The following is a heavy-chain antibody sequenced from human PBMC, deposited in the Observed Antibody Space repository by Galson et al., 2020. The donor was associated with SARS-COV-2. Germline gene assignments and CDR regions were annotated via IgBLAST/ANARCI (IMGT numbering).Heavy chain of an antibody. V-gene: IGHV3-74*01. Sequence: GGSLRLSCAASGFTFSSYWMNWVRQAPGKGLVWVSRINNDGSSTTYADSVKGRFTISRDNAKNTLYLQMNSLRAEDTAVYYCARVPPSRNARVGGPGGPWGQGTLVTVSS. D-gene: IGHD3-16*01. CDR2: INNDGSST. CDR1: GFTFSSYW. J-gene: IGHJ5*02. CDR3: ARVPPSRNARVGGPGGP.